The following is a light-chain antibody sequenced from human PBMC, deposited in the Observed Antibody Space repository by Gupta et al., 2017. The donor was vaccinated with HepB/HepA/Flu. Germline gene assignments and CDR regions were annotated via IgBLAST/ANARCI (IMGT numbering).Light chain of an antibody. CDR3: QQYNSWRQFT. Sequence: ELVMTQSPATLSVSPGERATLSCRASQSVSSNLAWYQQKPGQAPRLLIYGASTRATGIPARFSGSGSGTEFTLTISSLQSENFAVYYCQQYNSWRQFTFGPGTKVDIK. CDR2: GAS. CDR1: QSVSSN. V-gene: IGKV3-15*01. J-gene: IGKJ3*01.